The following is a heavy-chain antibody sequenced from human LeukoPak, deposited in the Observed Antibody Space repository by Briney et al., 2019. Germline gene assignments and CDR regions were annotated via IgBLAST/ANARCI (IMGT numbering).Heavy chain of an antibody. CDR2: ISGSGGSA. V-gene: IGHV3-23*01. Sequence: PGGSLRLSCTASGFTFSSYAMSWVRQAPGKGLEWVSAISGSGGSAYYADSVKGRFTISRDNSKNTLYLQMNSLRAEDTAVYYCAKDCYGFFVGHFDPWGQGTLVTVSS. J-gene: IGHJ5*02. D-gene: IGHD3-3*01. CDR1: GFTFSSYA. CDR3: AKDCYGFFVGHFDP.